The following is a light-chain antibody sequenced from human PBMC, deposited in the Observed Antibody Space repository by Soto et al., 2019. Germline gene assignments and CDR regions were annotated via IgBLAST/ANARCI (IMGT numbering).Light chain of an antibody. CDR2: GAS. J-gene: IGKJ4*02. Sequence: EIVLTQSPATLSSSPEERATLSCRASQRLSKSFVWYQQKPDQASRLLIDGASNRATDMPARFSGSGSGTDFTLTISSLEPEDCAVYFCQRRSSWPLTFGGGTKVDI. V-gene: IGKV3-11*01. CDR3: QRRSSWPLT. CDR1: QRLSKS.